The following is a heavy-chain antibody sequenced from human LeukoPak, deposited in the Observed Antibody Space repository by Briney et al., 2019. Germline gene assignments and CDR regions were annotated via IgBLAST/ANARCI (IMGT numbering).Heavy chain of an antibody. Sequence: SETLSLTCTVSGYSISSGYYWGWIRQPPGKGLEWIGSIYHSGNTYYNPSLKSRVTISVDTSKNQFSLKLSSVTAADTAVYYCARDRGHTATYDYWGQGTLVTVSS. CDR3: ARDRGHTATYDY. CDR2: IYHSGNT. V-gene: IGHV4-38-2*02. CDR1: GYSISSGYY. D-gene: IGHD2-15*01. J-gene: IGHJ4*02.